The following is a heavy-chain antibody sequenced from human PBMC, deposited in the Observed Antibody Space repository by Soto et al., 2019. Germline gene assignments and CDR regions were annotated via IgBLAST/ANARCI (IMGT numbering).Heavy chain of an antibody. CDR2: ISYDGSNK. Sequence: PGGSLRLSCAASGFTFSSYGMHWVRQAPGKGLEWVAVISYDGSNKYYADSVKGRFTISRDNSKNTLYLQMNSLRAEDTAVYYCAKGPHNYYDSSGWTPPNLYYFDYWGQGTLVTVSS. CDR3: AKGPHNYYDSSGWTPPNLYYFDY. CDR1: GFTFSSYG. J-gene: IGHJ4*02. D-gene: IGHD3-22*01. V-gene: IGHV3-30*18.